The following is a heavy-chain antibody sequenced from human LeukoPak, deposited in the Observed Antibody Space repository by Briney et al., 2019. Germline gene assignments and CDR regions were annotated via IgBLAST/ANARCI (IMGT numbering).Heavy chain of an antibody. CDR1: GYSFNGFY. D-gene: IGHD4-11*01. CDR3: ARWMATVTTPDY. Sequence: ASVKVSCKASGYSFNGFYLHWVRQAPGQGLEWMGWINPNSGGTNYAQKFQGRVTMTRDTSISTAYMELSRLRSDDTAVYYCARWMATVTTPDYWGQGTLVTVSS. CDR2: INPNSGGT. V-gene: IGHV1-2*02. J-gene: IGHJ4*02.